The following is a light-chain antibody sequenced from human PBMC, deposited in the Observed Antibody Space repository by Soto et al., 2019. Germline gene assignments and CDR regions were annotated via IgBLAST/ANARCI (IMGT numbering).Light chain of an antibody. CDR1: NIGSKS. V-gene: IGLV3-21*02. CDR2: DDS. J-gene: IGLJ2*01. Sequence: SSELTQPPSVSVAPGQTARITCGGTNIGSKSVHWYQQKPGQAPVLVDYDDSDRPSGTPERFSGSNSGNTATLTISRVEAGDEADYYCQVWDSSSDHVVFGGGTKVTVL. CDR3: QVWDSSSDHVV.